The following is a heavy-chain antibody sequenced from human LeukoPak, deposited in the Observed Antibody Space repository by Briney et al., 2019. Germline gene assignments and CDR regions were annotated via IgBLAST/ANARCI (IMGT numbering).Heavy chain of an antibody. CDR1: GFTFSDYY. Sequence: PGGSLTLSCAASGFTFSDYYMSWIRQAPGKGLEWASYISSSGSTIYYADSVKGRFTISRDNAKNSLYLQMNSLRAEDTAVYYCARGKGDSSGYYYLPYWGRGTLVTVSS. V-gene: IGHV3-11*01. D-gene: IGHD3-22*01. CDR3: ARGKGDSSGYYYLPY. J-gene: IGHJ4*02. CDR2: ISSSGSTI.